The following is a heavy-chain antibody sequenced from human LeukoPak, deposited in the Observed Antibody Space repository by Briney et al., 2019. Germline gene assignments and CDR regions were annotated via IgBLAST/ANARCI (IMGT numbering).Heavy chain of an antibody. Sequence: PSGTLSLTCAVSGGSISSSNWWSWVRQPPGKGLEWIGEIYHSGSTNYNPSLKSRVTISVDKSKIQFSLKLSSVTAADTAVYYCARAVYSSSWYYFDYWGQGTLVTVSS. CDR1: GGSISSSNW. CDR2: IYHSGST. CDR3: ARAVYSSSWYYFDY. V-gene: IGHV4-4*02. J-gene: IGHJ4*02. D-gene: IGHD6-13*01.